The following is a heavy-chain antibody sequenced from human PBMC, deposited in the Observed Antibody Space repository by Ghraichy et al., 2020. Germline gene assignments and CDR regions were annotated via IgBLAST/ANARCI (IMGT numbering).Heavy chain of an antibody. J-gene: IGHJ5*02. V-gene: IGHV3-23*01. CDR3: TKDGTIRLTMRVVIPWFDH. CDR1: GFTFSNYA. Sequence: GGSLRLSCAASGFTFSNYAMSWVRQTPGKGLEWVSSISDSGTTTHYANSVKGRFSISRDNSKNTLYLQMNSLRAEDTAIYYFTKDGTIRLTMRVVIPWFDHWGQGTLVTVSS. D-gene: IGHD3-22*01. CDR2: ISDSGTTT.